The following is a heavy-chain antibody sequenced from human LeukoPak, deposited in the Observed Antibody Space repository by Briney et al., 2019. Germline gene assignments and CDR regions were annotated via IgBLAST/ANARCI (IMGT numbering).Heavy chain of an antibody. V-gene: IGHV4-59*12. CDR1: GGSISSYY. Sequence: PSETLSLTCTVSGGSISSYYWSWIRQPPGKGLEWIGYIYYSGSTNYNPSLKSRVTISVDTSKNQFSLKLNSVTAADTAVYYCARGSDDKYAMDVWGQGTTVTVSS. J-gene: IGHJ6*02. D-gene: IGHD3-3*01. CDR2: IYYSGST. CDR3: ARGSDDKYAMDV.